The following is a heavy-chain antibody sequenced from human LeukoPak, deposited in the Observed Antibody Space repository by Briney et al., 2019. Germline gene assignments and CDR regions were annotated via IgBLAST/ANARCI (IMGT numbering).Heavy chain of an antibody. CDR1: GYTFTGYY. CDR3: ARHSFDDAFDI. V-gene: IGHV1-2*02. CDR2: INPNSGGT. D-gene: IGHD4-11*01. J-gene: IGHJ3*02. Sequence: ASVKVSCKASGYTFTGYYMHWVRQAPGQGLEWMGWINPNSGGTNYAQKFQGRVTITRNTSISTAYMELSSLRSEDTAVYYCARHSFDDAFDIWGQGTMVTVSS.